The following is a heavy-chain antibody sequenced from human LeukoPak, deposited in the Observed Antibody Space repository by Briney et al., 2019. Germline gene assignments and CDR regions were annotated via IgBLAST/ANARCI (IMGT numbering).Heavy chain of an antibody. D-gene: IGHD3-10*01. CDR2: INHSGST. CDR1: GGSFSGYY. J-gene: IGHJ4*02. V-gene: IGHV4-34*01. Sequence: SETLSLTCAVYGGSFSGYYWSWIRQPPGKGLEWIGEINHSGSTNYNPSLKSRVTISVDTSKSQFSLKLGSVTAADTAVYYCARGPDYYGSGSYYKRKGYFDYWGQGTLVTVSS. CDR3: ARGPDYYGSGSYYKRKGYFDY.